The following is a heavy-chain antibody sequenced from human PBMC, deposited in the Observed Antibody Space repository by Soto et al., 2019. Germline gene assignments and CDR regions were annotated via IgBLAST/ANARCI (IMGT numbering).Heavy chain of an antibody. V-gene: IGHV3-53*04. CDR2: IYSGGST. Sequence: PGGSLRLSCAASGFTVSSNYMSWVRQAPGKGLEWVSVIYSGGSTYYADSVKGRFTISRHNSKNTLYLQMNSLRAEDTAVYYCASCTETDTVGAFDIWGQGTMVTVSS. CDR1: GFTVSSNY. CDR3: ASCTETDTVGAFDI. D-gene: IGHD2-8*01. J-gene: IGHJ3*02.